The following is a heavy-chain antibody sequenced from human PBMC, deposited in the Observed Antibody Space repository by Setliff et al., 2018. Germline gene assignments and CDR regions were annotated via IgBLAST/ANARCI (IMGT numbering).Heavy chain of an antibody. Sequence: ASVKVSCKASGYTFSSYAMGWIRQAPGQRLEWMGWINTNTGNPSYAQDFTGRLVFSLDTSVSTAYLQISSLEAEDSAVYYCARASRFGTTVWKGDYYMDVWGKGTTVTVSS. V-gene: IGHV7-4-1*02. J-gene: IGHJ6*03. CDR2: INTNTGNP. CDR3: ARASRFGTTVWKGDYYMDV. D-gene: IGHD4-4*01. CDR1: GYTFSSYA.